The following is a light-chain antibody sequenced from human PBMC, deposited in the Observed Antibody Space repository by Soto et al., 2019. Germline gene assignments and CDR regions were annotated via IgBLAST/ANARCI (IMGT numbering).Light chain of an antibody. Sequence: DIQMTQSPSTLSASVGDRVTFTCRASQSISSWLAWYQQKPGKAPKLLIYDASSLQGGVTSRFSSSGSGIEFTLTIRSLQPDDFATYYCQLYKTYSMFGQGTKVEIQ. J-gene: IGKJ1*01. CDR3: QLYKTYSM. V-gene: IGKV1-5*01. CDR1: QSISSW. CDR2: DAS.